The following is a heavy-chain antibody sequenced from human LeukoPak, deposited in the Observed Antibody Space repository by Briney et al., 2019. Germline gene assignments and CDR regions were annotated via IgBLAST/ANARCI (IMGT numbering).Heavy chain of an antibody. CDR2: INHSGST. J-gene: IGHJ1*01. CDR3: ARVGDSSGYYYGITEYFQH. V-gene: IGHV4-34*01. Sequence: SETLSLTCAVYGGSFSGYYWSWIRQPPGKGLEWIGEINHSGSTNYNPSLKSRVTISVDTSKNQFSLKLISVTAADTAVYYCARVGDSSGYYYGITEYFQHWGQGTLVTVSS. D-gene: IGHD3-22*01. CDR1: GGSFSGYY.